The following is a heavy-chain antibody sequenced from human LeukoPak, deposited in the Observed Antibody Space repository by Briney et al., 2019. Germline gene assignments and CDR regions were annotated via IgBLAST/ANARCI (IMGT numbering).Heavy chain of an antibody. D-gene: IGHD2-2*02. J-gene: IGHJ6*02. CDR3: AKYCTSTSCYIYYGMDV. V-gene: IGHV3-23*01. Sequence: SGXIGSGDGTYYADSVKGRFTISRDNSKNTLYLQMNSLRAEDTAIYYCAKYCTSTSCYIYYGMDVWGQGTTVTVSS. CDR2: XIGSGDGT.